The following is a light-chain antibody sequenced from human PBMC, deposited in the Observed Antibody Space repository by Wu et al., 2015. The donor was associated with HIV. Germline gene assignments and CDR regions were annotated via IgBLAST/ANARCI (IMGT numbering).Light chain of an antibody. Sequence: TQSPATLSVSPGERATLSCRASQSVSRFLAWYQHKPGQAPRVLIYDTSNRAAGIPTRFSGSGFGTDFTLTISSLEPEDFAVYYCHQRTTWPRTFGQGTKVEVK. CDR2: DTS. CDR3: HQRTTWPRT. J-gene: IGKJ1*01. CDR1: QSVSRF. V-gene: IGKV3-11*01.